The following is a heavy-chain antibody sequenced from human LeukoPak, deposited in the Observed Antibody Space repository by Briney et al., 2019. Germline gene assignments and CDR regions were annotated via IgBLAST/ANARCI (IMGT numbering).Heavy chain of an antibody. CDR1: GGSISSSSYY. CDR2: IYHSGST. V-gene: IGHV4-30-2*01. D-gene: IGHD3-22*01. CDR3: ARGDYYDSHAFDI. Sequence: PSETLSLTCTVSGGSISSSSYYWGWIRQPPGKGLEWIGYIYHSGSTYYNPSLKSRVTISVDRSKNQFSLKLSSVTAADTAVYYCARGDYYDSHAFDIWGQGTMVTVSS. J-gene: IGHJ3*02.